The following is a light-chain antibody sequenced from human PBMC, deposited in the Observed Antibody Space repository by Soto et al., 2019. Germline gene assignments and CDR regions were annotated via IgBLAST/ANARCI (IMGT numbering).Light chain of an antibody. J-gene: IGLJ1*01. CDR3: SSYTTINTYV. Sequence: QSPLQQPASVSGYPGQSITISCTGRSSDVGGYNYVSWYQQHPGKAPKFMIYEVSRRPSGVSNRFSGSKSGNTASLTVSGLQAEDEADYYCSSYTTINTYVFGTGTKVT. CDR2: EVS. CDR1: SSDVGGYNY. V-gene: IGLV2-14*01.